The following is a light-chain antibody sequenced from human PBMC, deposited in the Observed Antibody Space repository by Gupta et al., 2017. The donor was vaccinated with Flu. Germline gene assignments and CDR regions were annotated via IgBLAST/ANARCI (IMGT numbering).Light chain of an antibody. Sequence: MVLTQSPATLSVSPGERATLSCRASQSVSSNSAWYQQKPGQAPRLLIYGASTRATGVPARFSGSGSGTEFTLTISSLQSEDFAVYYCQQTYTFGPGTKVEIK. CDR3: QQTYT. CDR2: GAS. V-gene: IGKV3-15*01. J-gene: IGKJ3*01. CDR1: QSVSSN.